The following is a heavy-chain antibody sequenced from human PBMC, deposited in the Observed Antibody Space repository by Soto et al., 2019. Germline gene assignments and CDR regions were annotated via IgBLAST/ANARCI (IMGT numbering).Heavy chain of an antibody. Sequence: GGSLRLSCAASGFTFSSYAMSWVRQAPGKGLEWVSAISGSGSTIYYADSVKGRFTISRDNAKNSLYLQMNSLRAEDTAVYYCARDDRYSSGWNNWFDPWGQGTLVTVSS. V-gene: IGHV3-23*01. CDR3: ARDDRYSSGWNNWFDP. J-gene: IGHJ5*02. CDR2: ISGSGSTI. CDR1: GFTFSSYA. D-gene: IGHD6-19*01.